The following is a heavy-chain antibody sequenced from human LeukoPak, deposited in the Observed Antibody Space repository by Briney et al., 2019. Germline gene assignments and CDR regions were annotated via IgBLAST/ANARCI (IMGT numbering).Heavy chain of an antibody. V-gene: IGHV4-39*01. CDR1: DGSISSVGYY. CDR2: IYFSGTT. CDR3: ARAQPYTGSYHSFDY. D-gene: IGHD1-26*01. J-gene: IGHJ4*02. Sequence: PSETLSLTCAVSDGSISSVGYYWGWIRQPPGTGLEWIGTIYFSGTTYHNPSLKSRVTIFVDTSNNEFSLRLSSVTAADTAVYFCARAQPYTGSYHSFDYWGRGTLVTVSS.